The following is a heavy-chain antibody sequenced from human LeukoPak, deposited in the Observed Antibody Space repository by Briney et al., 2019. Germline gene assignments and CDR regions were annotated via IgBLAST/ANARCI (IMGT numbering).Heavy chain of an antibody. J-gene: IGHJ5*02. V-gene: IGHV4-59*08. Sequence: SETLSLTCTVSGGSISSYYWSWIRQPPGKGLEWIGYIYYSGSTNYNPSLKSRVTISVDTSKNQFSLKLSSVTAADTAVYYCARHGALGYCSSTSCPNRFDPWGQGTLVTVSS. CDR1: GGSISSYY. CDR2: IYYSGST. CDR3: ARHGALGYCSSTSCPNRFDP. D-gene: IGHD2-2*01.